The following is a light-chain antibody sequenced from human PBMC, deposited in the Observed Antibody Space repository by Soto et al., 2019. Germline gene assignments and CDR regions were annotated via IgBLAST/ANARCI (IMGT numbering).Light chain of an antibody. CDR2: GAS. CDR1: QSVSNNY. CDR3: QHYNSYSEA. J-gene: IGKJ1*01. V-gene: IGKV3-20*01. Sequence: EIVLTQSPGTLSLSPGERATLSCRASQSVSNNYLAWYQQKPGQAPRLLIYGASNRATGIPDRFSGSGSGTDFTLTISRLEPEDFATYYCQHYNSYSEAFGQGTKVDNK.